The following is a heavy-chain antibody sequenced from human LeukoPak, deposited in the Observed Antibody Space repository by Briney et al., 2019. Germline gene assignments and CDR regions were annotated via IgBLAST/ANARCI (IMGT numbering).Heavy chain of an antibody. CDR1: GYTLTELS. D-gene: IGHD3-10*01. Sequence: ASVKVSCKVSGYTLTELSMHWVRQAPGKGLEWMGGFDPEDGETIYAQKFQGRVTMTEDTSTDTAYMELSSLRSEDTAVYYCATGGFRRFGESYDAFDIWGQGTMVTVSS. CDR3: ATGGFRRFGESYDAFDI. J-gene: IGHJ3*02. CDR2: FDPEDGET. V-gene: IGHV1-24*01.